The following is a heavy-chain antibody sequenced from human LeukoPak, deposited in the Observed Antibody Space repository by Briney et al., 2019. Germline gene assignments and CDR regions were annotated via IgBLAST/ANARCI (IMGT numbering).Heavy chain of an antibody. D-gene: IGHD3-22*01. V-gene: IGHV3-48*01. CDR2: ISSSSSTI. Sequence: GGSLRLSCAASGFTFSSYSMNWVRQAPGKGLEWVSYISSSSSTIYYADSVKGRFTISRDNSKNTLYLQMNSLRAEDTAVYYCAKERYDSSGYYYFDYWGQGTLVTVSS. CDR1: GFTFSSYS. CDR3: AKERYDSSGYYYFDY. J-gene: IGHJ4*02.